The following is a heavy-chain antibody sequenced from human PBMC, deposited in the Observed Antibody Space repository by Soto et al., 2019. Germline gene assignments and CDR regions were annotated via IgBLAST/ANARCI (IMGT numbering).Heavy chain of an antibody. J-gene: IGHJ5*02. CDR3: ASTPYCSGGSCYDLLKNWFDP. Sequence: PSETLSLTCAVYGGSFSGYYWSWIRQPPGKGLEWIGEINHSGSTNYNPSLKSRVTISVDTSKNQFSLKLSSVTAADTAVYYCASTPYCSGGSCYDLLKNWFDPWGQGTLVTVSS. D-gene: IGHD2-15*01. V-gene: IGHV4-34*01. CDR1: GGSFSGYY. CDR2: INHSGST.